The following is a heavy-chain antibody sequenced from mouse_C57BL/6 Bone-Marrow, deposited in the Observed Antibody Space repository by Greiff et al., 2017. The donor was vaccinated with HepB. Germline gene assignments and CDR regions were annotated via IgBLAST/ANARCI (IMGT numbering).Heavy chain of an antibody. V-gene: IGHV1-81*01. CDR1: GYTFTSYG. D-gene: IGHD1-1*01. J-gene: IGHJ2*01. CDR2: IYPRSGNT. CDR3: ARWSTTVVAGDY. Sequence: VQLQQSGAELARPGASVKLSCKASGYTFTSYGISWVKQRTGQGLEWIGEIYPRSGNTYYNEKFKGKATLTADKSSSTAYMELRSLTSEDSAVYFCARWSTTVVAGDYWGQGTTLTVSS.